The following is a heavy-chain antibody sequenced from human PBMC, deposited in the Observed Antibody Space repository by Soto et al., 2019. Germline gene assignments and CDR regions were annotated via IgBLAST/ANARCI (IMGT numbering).Heavy chain of an antibody. CDR3: ARAFRRDGSQLAYYFDY. V-gene: IGHV4-30-2*01. CDR1: GASISSGSYS. J-gene: IGHJ4*02. D-gene: IGHD6-6*01. CDR2: IYHSGST. Sequence: PSETLSLTCAFSGASISSGSYSWRWIRQPPGKGLEWIGYIYHSGSTYYNPSLKSRVTISVDRSKNQFSLKLSSVTAADTAVYYCARAFRRDGSQLAYYFDYWGQGTLVTVSS.